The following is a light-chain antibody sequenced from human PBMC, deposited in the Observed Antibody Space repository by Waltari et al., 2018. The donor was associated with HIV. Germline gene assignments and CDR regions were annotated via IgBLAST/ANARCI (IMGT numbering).Light chain of an antibody. CDR2: DDS. V-gene: IGLV3-21*04. CDR3: QVWDSSSDLNWV. J-gene: IGLJ3*02. CDR1: NIRSKS. Sequence: SYVLTPPTSVSVAPGKTARITCGGDNIRSKSVHWYQQKPGQAPVLVIYDDSDRPSGIPERFSGSNSGNTATLTISRVEAGDEADYYCQVWDSSSDLNWVFGGGTKLTVL.